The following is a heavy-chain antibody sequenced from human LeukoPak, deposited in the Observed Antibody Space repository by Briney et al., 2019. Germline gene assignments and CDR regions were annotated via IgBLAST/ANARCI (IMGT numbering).Heavy chain of an antibody. CDR1: GYTFTSYD. CDR3: ARPTVTHTIFGVVIKYYFDY. D-gene: IGHD3-3*01. Sequence: ASVKVSCKASGYTFTSYDINWVRQATGQGLEWMGWMNPNSGNTGYAQKFQGRVTMTRNTSISTAYMELSSLRPEDTAVYYCARPTVTHTIFGVVIKYYFDYWGQGTLVTVSS. J-gene: IGHJ4*02. V-gene: IGHV1-8*01. CDR2: MNPNSGNT.